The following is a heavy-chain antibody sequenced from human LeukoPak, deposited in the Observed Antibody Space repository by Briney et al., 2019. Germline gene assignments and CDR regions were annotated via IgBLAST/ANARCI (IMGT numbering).Heavy chain of an antibody. CDR3: ARGGYSFDY. CDR2: LHADGIEE. J-gene: IGHJ4*02. V-gene: IGHV3-7*01. D-gene: IGHD5-12*01. Sequence: GGSLRLSCAASGFALSGYWMSWVRQAPGKGLEWVARLHADGIEEYFVDSVKGRFTISRDNAKNSLYLQMNSLRLDDTAVYYCARGGYSFDYLGQGTLVTVSS. CDR1: GFALSGYW.